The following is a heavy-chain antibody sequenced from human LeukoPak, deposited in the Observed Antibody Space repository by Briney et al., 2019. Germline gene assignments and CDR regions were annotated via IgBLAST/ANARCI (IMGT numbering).Heavy chain of an antibody. V-gene: IGHV4-30-2*01. CDR1: GGSISSGGYS. Sequence: PSQTLSLTCAVSGGSISSGGYSWSWIRQPPGKGLEWIGYICHSGSTYYNPSLKSRVTISVDRSKNQFSLKLSSVTAADTAVYYCARAVAAAGKSPFFDYWGQGTLVTVSS. D-gene: IGHD6-13*01. CDR3: ARAVAAAGKSPFFDY. J-gene: IGHJ4*02. CDR2: ICHSGST.